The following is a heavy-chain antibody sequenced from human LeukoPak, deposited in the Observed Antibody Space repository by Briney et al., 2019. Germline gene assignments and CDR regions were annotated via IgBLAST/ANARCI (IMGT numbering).Heavy chain of an antibody. V-gene: IGHV3-7*01. D-gene: IGHD5-18*01. Sequence: PGGSLRLSCAASGFTFSSYWMSWVRQAPGKGLEWVANIKKDGSEKYYVDSVKGQFTISRDNAKKSLYLQMNSLGAEDTAVYYCARHLSGITGYTYGRGIDYWGQGTLLTVSS. CDR1: GFTFSSYW. CDR2: IKKDGSEK. CDR3: ARHLSGITGYTYGRGIDY. J-gene: IGHJ4*02.